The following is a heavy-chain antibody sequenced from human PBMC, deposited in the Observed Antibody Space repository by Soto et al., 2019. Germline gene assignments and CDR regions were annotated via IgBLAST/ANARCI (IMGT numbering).Heavy chain of an antibody. V-gene: IGHV1-69*02. Sequence: QVQLVQSGAEVKKPGSSVKVSCKASGGTFSSYTISWVRQAPGQGLEWMGRIIPILGIANYAQKFQGRVTITADKSTSTAYRELSSLRSEDTAVYYCATLLGGWFDPWGQGTLVTVSS. CDR1: GGTFSSYT. J-gene: IGHJ5*02. CDR2: IIPILGIA. D-gene: IGHD3-16*01. CDR3: ATLLGGWFDP.